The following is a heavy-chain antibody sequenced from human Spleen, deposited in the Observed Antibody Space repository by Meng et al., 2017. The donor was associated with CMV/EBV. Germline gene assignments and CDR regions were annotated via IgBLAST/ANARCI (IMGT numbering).Heavy chain of an antibody. CDR3: ARDQILMVRGAIVTRGNWFDP. CDR2: IYYSGNT. Sequence: SETLSLTCTVSGGSIRSSSYYWGWIRQPPGKGLEWIGSIYYSGNTYYNPSLKSRVTISVDTSKNQFSLKLSSVTAADTAVYYCARDQILMVRGAIVTRGNWFDPWGQGNLVTVSS. J-gene: IGHJ5*02. CDR1: GGSIRSSSYY. V-gene: IGHV4-39*07. D-gene: IGHD3-10*01.